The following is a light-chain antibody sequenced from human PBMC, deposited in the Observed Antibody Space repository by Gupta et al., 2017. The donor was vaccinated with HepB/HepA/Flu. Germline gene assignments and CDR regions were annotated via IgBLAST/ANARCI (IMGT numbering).Light chain of an antibody. CDR2: DNT. CDR1: SSNIGAGYD. J-gene: IGLJ1*01. V-gene: IGLV1-40*01. Sequence: QSVLTQPPSVSGAPGQRVSISCTGSSSNIGAGYDVHWYQQLPGTAPKLLIYDNTNRPSGVPDRVSGSNSGTSASLAITGLQAEDEAAYYCQSYDTSLGGPYVFGTGTKVTVL. CDR3: QSYDTSLGGPYV.